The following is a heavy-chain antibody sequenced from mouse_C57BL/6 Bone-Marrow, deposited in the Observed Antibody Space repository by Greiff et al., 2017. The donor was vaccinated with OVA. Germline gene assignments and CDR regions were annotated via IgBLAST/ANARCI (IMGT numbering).Heavy chain of an antibody. CDR3: ASLYYGNY. CDR2: INPSSGYT. Sequence: QVQLKQSGAELARPGASVKMSCKASGYTFTSYTMHWVKQRPGQGLEWIGYINPSSGYTKYNQKFKDKATLTADKSSSTAYMQLSSLTSEDSAVYYGASLYYGNYWGQGTTLTVSS. V-gene: IGHV1-4*01. CDR1: GYTFTSYT. D-gene: IGHD2-1*01. J-gene: IGHJ2*01.